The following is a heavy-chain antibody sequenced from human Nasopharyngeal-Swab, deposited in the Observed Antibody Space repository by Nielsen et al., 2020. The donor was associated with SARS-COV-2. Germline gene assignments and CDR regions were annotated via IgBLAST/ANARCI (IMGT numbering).Heavy chain of an antibody. V-gene: IGHV5-51*01. J-gene: IGHJ6*03. Sequence: KVSCKGSGHSFSNYWIAWVRQMPGKGLEWMGIIYPGDSDTRYSPSIQGQVTISADKSISTAYLQWSSLKASDTAMYYCARLGGYCSSTSCYLGDYYMDVWGKGTTVTVSS. D-gene: IGHD2-2*03. CDR1: GHSFSNYW. CDR2: IYPGDSDT. CDR3: ARLGGYCSSTSCYLGDYYMDV.